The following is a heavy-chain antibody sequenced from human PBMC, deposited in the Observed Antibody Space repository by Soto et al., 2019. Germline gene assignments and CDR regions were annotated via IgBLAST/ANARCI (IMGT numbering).Heavy chain of an antibody. CDR2: ISYDEIDK. D-gene: IGHD2-2*01. CDR3: AKDSGYQLPDNYFYYGLDV. V-gene: IGHV3-30*18. J-gene: IGHJ6*02. Sequence: QGQLWDSGGGVVNPGGSWSLSFEASGFTFPTHPINWFGQPPGKGLEWVPAISYDEIDKKYASSVKGRFTVSRDNVKNTLSLQMNSLRPEDTAVYYCAKDSGYQLPDNYFYYGLDVWGQGTTVTVSS. CDR1: GFTFPTHP.